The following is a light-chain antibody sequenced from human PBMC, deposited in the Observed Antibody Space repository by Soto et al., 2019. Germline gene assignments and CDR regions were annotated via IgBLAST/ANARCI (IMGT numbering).Light chain of an antibody. CDR1: QSVSSN. Sequence: EIVLTQSPATLSLSPGERATLSCRASQSVSSNLAWYQQKPGQAPRLLIYDASNRATGIPARFSGSGSGTDFNITIRSLEPEDFAVYYCQRGDTFGQGTRLEIK. V-gene: IGKV3-11*01. CDR3: QRGDT. CDR2: DAS. J-gene: IGKJ5*01.